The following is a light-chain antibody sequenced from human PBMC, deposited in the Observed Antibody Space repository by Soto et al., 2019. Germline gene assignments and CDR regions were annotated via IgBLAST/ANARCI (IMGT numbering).Light chain of an antibody. CDR2: EVN. Sequence: QSALTQPPSASGSPGQSVTISCTGTSSDVGGYNYVSWYQHHSGKAPKLMIYEVNKRPSGVPDRFSGSKSGNTASLTVSGLQAEYEADYYCNSYAGSNNLGVFGTGTKLTVL. V-gene: IGLV2-8*01. J-gene: IGLJ1*01. CDR1: SSDVGGYNY. CDR3: NSYAGSNNLGV.